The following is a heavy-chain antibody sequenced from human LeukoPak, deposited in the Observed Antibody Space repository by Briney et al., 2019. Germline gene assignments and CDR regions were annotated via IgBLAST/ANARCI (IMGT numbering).Heavy chain of an antibody. J-gene: IGHJ4*02. CDR2: IYPRDGST. Sequence: ASVKVSCKASGYTFTSNYIHWVRQAPGQGLEWMEMIYPRDGSTSYAQKFQGRVTVTRDTSTSTVHMELSGLRSEDTAVYYCARDQEGFDYWGQGTLVTVSS. CDR3: ARDQEGFDY. V-gene: IGHV1-46*01. CDR1: GYTFTSNY.